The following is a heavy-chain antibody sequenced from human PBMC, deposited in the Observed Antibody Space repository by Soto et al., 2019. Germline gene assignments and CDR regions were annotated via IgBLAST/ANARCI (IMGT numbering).Heavy chain of an antibody. CDR3: ARDQRAVWFDP. J-gene: IGHJ5*02. Sequence: QVQLVQSGAEEKKPGASVKVSCKGSGYTFSSYEIHWVRQAPGQRLEWMGWINPGNGKTKYSQKFQGRVTIIRDTYARTVYMELSSLRSEDMAVYYCARDQRAVWFDPWGQGTLVTVSS. CDR2: INPGNGKT. D-gene: IGHD6-25*01. CDR1: GYTFSSYE. V-gene: IGHV1-3*05.